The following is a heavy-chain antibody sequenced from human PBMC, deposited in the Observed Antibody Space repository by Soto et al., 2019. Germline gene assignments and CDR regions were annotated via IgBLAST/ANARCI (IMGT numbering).Heavy chain of an antibody. V-gene: IGHV4-30-4*01. D-gene: IGHD7-27*01. J-gene: IGHJ4*02. CDR1: GGSISTVDYW. CDR3: ARGPAGDKVDS. Sequence: QVQLQESGPGLVKPSQTLSLTCTVSGGSISTVDYWWSWIRQSPDMGLEWIGHIYDGGRTYHNPSLESRVTMSVDTSKSQLALTLSSVSAADTAVDYCARGPAGDKVDSWGQGTLVTVSS. CDR2: IYDGGRT.